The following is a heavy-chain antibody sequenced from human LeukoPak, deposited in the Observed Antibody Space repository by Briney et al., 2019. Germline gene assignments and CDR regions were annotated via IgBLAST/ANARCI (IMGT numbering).Heavy chain of an antibody. CDR1: GFTFSSYG. J-gene: IGHJ4*02. CDR2: ISYDGSNK. V-gene: IGHV3-30*18. CDR3: AKDQDYYFDY. Sequence: PGGSLRLSCAASGFTFSSYGMHWVRQAPGEGLEWVAVISYDGSNKYYADSVKGRFTISRDNSKNTLYLQMNSLRAEDTAVYYCAKDQDYYFDYWGQGTLVTVSS.